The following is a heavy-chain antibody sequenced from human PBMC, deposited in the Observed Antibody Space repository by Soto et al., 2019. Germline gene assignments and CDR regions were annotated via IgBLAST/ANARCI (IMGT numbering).Heavy chain of an antibody. D-gene: IGHD3-10*01. J-gene: IGHJ4*02. CDR2: IYPGDSDT. Sequence: GESLKISCKGSGYSFTSYWIGWVRQMPGKGLEWMGIIYPGDSDTRYSPSFQGQVTISADKSISTAYLQWSSLKASDTAMYYCARRPSHYGSGSYHYDFWGQGTLVTVSS. V-gene: IGHV5-51*01. CDR3: ARRPSHYGSGSYHYDF. CDR1: GYSFTSYW.